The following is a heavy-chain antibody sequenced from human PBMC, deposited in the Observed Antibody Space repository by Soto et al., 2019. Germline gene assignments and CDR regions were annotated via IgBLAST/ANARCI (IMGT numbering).Heavy chain of an antibody. CDR1: GGSISSSSYY. V-gene: IGHV4-39*01. CDR2: IYYSGST. J-gene: IGHJ5*02. D-gene: IGHD2-15*01. CDR3: ASIVVVVAASWFDP. Sequence: SETLSLTCTVSGGSISSSSYYWGWIRQPPGKGLEWIGSIYYSGSTYYNPSLKSRVTISVDTSKNQFSLKLSSVTAADTAVYYCASIVVVVAASWFDPWGQGTLVPVSS.